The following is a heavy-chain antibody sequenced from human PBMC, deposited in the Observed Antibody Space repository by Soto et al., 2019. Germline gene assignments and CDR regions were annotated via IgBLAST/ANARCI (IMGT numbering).Heavy chain of an antibody. CDR1: GGSFSGYY. J-gene: IGHJ6*03. D-gene: IGHD4-17*01. CDR2: INHSGST. Sequence: SETLSLTCAVYGGSFSGYYWSWIRQPPGKGLEWIGEINHSGSTNYNPSLKSRVTISVDTSKNQFSLKLSSVTAADTAVYYCGRSARGTVTTRDREPKTYYMDVWGKGTTVTVLL. CDR3: GRSARGTVTTRDREPKTYYMDV. V-gene: IGHV4-34*01.